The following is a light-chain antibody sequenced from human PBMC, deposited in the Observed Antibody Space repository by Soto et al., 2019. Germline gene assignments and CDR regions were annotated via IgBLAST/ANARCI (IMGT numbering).Light chain of an antibody. J-gene: IGLJ2*01. CDR1: SSDIGRYNL. V-gene: IGLV2-23*01. CDR2: EDI. CDR3: CSYAGGASVV. Sequence: QSALTQPASVSGSPGQSITISCTGTSSDIGRYNLVSWYQQHPGKAPKLIIYEDIERPSGVSDRFSGSKSGNTASLTFSGLQTEDEADYYCCSYAGGASVVFGGGTKLTVL.